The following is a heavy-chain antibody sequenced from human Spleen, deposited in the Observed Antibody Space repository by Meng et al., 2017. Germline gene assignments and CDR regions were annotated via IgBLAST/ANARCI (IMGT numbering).Heavy chain of an antibody. Sequence: QVQRVRSWSELKKPGGSVKVSCKASGYTFNRYAMNWVRQAPGQGLEWMGWINTNTGNPTYAQGFTGRFVFSLDTSVSTAYLQISSLKAEDTAVYYCARGGDIAAAGKLFGDYWGQGTLVTVSS. CDR1: GYTFNRYA. V-gene: IGHV7-4-1*02. D-gene: IGHD6-13*01. CDR2: INTNTGNP. CDR3: ARGGDIAAAGKLFGDY. J-gene: IGHJ4*02.